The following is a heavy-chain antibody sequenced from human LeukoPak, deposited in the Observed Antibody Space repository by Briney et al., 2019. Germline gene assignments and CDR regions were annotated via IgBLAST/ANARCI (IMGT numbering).Heavy chain of an antibody. Sequence: PGGSLRLSCAASGFTFSSYAMSWVRQAPGKGLEWVSAISGSGGSTYYADSVRGRFTISRDNSKNTLYLQMNSLRAEDTAVYYCAKLRTAMVYYFDYWGQGTLVTVFS. CDR2: ISGSGGST. V-gene: IGHV3-23*01. D-gene: IGHD2-21*02. CDR3: AKLRTAMVYYFDY. CDR1: GFTFSSYA. J-gene: IGHJ4*02.